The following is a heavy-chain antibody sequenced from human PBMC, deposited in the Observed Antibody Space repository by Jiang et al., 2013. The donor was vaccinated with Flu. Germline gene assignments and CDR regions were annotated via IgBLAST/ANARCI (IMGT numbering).Heavy chain of an antibody. D-gene: IGHD2-21*02. Sequence: GPGLVKPSETLSLTCTVSGGSISSYYWSWIRQPPGKGLEWIGYIYYSGSTNYNPSLKSRVTISVDTSKNQFSLKLSSVTAADTAVYYCARAAYCGGDCSEWFDPWGQGTLVTVSS. V-gene: IGHV4-59*01. CDR3: ARAAYCGGDCSEWFDP. J-gene: IGHJ5*02. CDR2: IYYSGST. CDR1: GGSISSYY.